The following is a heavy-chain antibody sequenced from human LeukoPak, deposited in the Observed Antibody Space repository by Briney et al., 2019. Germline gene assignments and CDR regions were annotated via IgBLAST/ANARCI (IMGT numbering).Heavy chain of an antibody. CDR3: ARSRGIGEFLYYFDY. Sequence: ASVKVSCKASGYTFTSYDINWVRQATGQGLEWMGWISAYNGNTNYAQKFQGRVTITADKSTSTAYMELSSLRSEDTAVYYCARSRGIGEFLYYFDYWGQGTLVTVSS. D-gene: IGHD3-10*01. V-gene: IGHV1-18*01. CDR1: GYTFTSYD. J-gene: IGHJ4*02. CDR2: ISAYNGNT.